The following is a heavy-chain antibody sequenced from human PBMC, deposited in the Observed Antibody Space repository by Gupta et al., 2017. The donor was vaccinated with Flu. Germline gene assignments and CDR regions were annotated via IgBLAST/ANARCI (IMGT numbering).Heavy chain of an antibody. CDR2: INLDGSEE. CDR1: GFIFSAHW. CDR3: ATDKFRYFDWLLQRSGGGALDN. V-gene: IGHV3-7*01. Sequence: EVQLVESGGGLVQPGGSLRLSCAVSGFIFSAHWMNWGRQAPGKGLGWVANINLDGSEEYYADSVRGRFTISRDNAKNSLYLQMHSLRAEDTAVYYCATDKFRYFDWLLQRSGGGALDNWGQGALVTVSS. J-gene: IGHJ4*02. D-gene: IGHD3-9*01.